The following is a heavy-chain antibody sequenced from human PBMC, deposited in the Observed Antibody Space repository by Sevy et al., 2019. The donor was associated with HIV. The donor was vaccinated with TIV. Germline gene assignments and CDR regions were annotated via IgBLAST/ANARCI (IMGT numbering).Heavy chain of an antibody. J-gene: IGHJ4*02. CDR1: GFTFSSYS. D-gene: IGHD6-13*01. Sequence: GGSLRLSCAASGFTFSSYSMNWVRQAPGKGLEWVSSISSSSSYIHYADSVKGRFTISRDNAKNSLYLQMNSLRAEDTAVYYCARDSSSWLFDYWGQGTLVTVSS. CDR3: ARDSSSWLFDY. CDR2: ISSSSSYI. V-gene: IGHV3-21*01.